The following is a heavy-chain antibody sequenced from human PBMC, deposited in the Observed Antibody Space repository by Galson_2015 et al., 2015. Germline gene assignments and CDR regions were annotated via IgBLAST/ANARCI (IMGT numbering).Heavy chain of an antibody. V-gene: IGHV3-48*02. CDR2: ISSSSSTI. D-gene: IGHD3-10*01. CDR1: GFTFSSYS. J-gene: IGHJ6*03. Sequence: LRLSCAASGFTFSSYSMNWVRQAPGKGLEWVSYISSSSSTIYYADSVKGRFTISRDNAKNSLYLQMNSLRDEDTAVYYCARDYPLGSGSYWKTEYYYYYYYMDVWGKGTTVTVSS. CDR3: ARDYPLGSGSYWKTEYYYYYYYMDV.